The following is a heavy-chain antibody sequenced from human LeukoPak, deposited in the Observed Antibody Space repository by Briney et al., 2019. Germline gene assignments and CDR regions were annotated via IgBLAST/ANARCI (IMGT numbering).Heavy chain of an antibody. D-gene: IGHD3-10*01. Sequence: GESLKIPCKGSGYSFATYWIGWVRQMPGKGLEWMGFIYPGDSDTRYSPSFQGQVTISADKSINTAYVQWSSLKASDTAMYYCARRGYYYGSGSSEYFDYWGQGTLVTVSS. J-gene: IGHJ4*02. CDR1: GYSFATYW. V-gene: IGHV5-51*01. CDR3: ARRGYYYGSGSSEYFDY. CDR2: IYPGDSDT.